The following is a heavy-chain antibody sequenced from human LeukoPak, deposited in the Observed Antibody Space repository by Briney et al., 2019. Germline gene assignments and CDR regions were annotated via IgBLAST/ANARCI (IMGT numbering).Heavy chain of an antibody. CDR1: GVSISSYY. CDR3: ARSGRFLESGYYYYYYMDV. V-gene: IGHV4-59*01. D-gene: IGHD3-3*01. J-gene: IGHJ6*03. CDR2: IYYSGST. Sequence: PSETLSLTCTVSGVSISSYYWSWIRQPPGKGLEWIGYIYYSGSTNYNPSLKSRVTISVDTSKNQFSLKLSSVTAADTAVYYCARSGRFLESGYYYYYYMDVWGKGTTVTVSS.